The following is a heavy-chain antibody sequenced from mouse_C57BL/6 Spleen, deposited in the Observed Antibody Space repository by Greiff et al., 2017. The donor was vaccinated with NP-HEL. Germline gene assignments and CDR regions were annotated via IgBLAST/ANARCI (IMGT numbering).Heavy chain of an antibody. CDR1: GFSLSTSGMG. CDR2: IYWDDDK. V-gene: IGHV8-12*01. CDR3: ARNGIKGYPFDY. J-gene: IGHJ2*01. D-gene: IGHD3-1*01. Sequence: QVTLKESGPGILQSSQTLSLTCSFSGFSLSTSGMGVSWIRQPSGKGLEWLAHIYWDDDKRSNPSLKSRLTISKDTSRNQVFLKITSVDTADTATYYCARNGIKGYPFDYWGQGTTLTVSS.